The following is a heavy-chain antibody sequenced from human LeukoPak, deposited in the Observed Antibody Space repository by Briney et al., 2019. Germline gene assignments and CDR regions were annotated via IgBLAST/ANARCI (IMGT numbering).Heavy chain of an antibody. CDR2: ISSSSSYI. D-gene: IGHD3-9*01. J-gene: IGHJ5*02. CDR1: GFTFSSYS. CDR3: ARETGDILTGYWAHWFDP. Sequence: PGGSLRLSCAASGFTFSSYSMNWVRQAPGKGLEWVSSISSSSSYIYYADSVKGRFTISRDNAKNSLYLQMNSLRAEDTAVYYCARETGDILTGYWAHWFDPWGQGTLVTVSS. V-gene: IGHV3-21*01.